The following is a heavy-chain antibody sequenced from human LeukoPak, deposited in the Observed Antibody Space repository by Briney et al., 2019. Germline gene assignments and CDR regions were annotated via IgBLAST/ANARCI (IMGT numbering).Heavy chain of an antibody. V-gene: IGHV1-24*01. CDR3: ATDLPGTDSGSLDY. CDR1: GYTLTELS. J-gene: IGHJ4*02. D-gene: IGHD1-26*01. Sequence: GASVKVSCKVSGYTLTELSMHWVRQAPGKGLEWMGGFDPEDGETIYAQKFQGRVTMTEDTSTDTAYMELSSLRSEDTAVYYCATDLPGTDSGSLDYWGQGTLVTVSS. CDR2: FDPEDGET.